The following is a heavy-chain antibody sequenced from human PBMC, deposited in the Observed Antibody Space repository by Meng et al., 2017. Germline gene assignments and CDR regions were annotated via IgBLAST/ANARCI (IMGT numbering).Heavy chain of an antibody. D-gene: IGHD3-10*01. Sequence: QLVWSGGRCVKRGGPLRLSGAASGFTFRDDYLGWIRQAPGKGLEWVSYISSSGSTIYYADSVKGRFTISRDNAKNSLYLQMNSLRAEDTAVYYCARDTDYYGSGSYIYWGQRTLVTVSS. CDR2: ISSSGSTI. CDR3: ARDTDYYGSGSYIY. CDR1: GFTFRDDY. V-gene: IGHV3-11*01. J-gene: IGHJ4*02.